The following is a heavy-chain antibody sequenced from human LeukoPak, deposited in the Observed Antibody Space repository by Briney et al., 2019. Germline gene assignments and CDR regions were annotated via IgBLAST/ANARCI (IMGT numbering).Heavy chain of an antibody. Sequence: GGSLRLSCAASGFTFNASGMNWVRQAPGKGLEWVSYIGTTSGAIYYADSVKGRFTISRDSAKNSLYLQMNGLRAEATAVYYCARFRTWGDKAFDYWGQGTLVTVSS. CDR2: IGTTSGAI. CDR1: GFTFNASG. CDR3: ARFRTWGDKAFDY. J-gene: IGHJ4*02. V-gene: IGHV3-48*01. D-gene: IGHD2-21*02.